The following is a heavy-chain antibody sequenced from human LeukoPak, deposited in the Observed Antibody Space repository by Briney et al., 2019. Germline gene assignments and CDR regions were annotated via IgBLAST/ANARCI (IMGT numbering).Heavy chain of an antibody. CDR1: GGTFSSYA. CDR2: IIPIFGTA. J-gene: IGHJ3*02. V-gene: IGHV1-69*05. Sequence: SVKVSFKASGGTFSSYAISWVRQAPGQGLEWMEGIIPIFGTANYAQKFQGRVTITTDESTSTAYMELSSLRSEDTAVYYCARQRRNGGIAASNDAFDIWGQGTMVTVSS. D-gene: IGHD6-13*01. CDR3: ARQRRNGGIAASNDAFDI.